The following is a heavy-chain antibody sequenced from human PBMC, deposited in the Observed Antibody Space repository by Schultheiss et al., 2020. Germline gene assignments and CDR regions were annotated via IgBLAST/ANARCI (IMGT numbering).Heavy chain of an antibody. J-gene: IGHJ6*03. Sequence: SETLSLTCGVSGDSISSYYWSWVRQPPGKGLEWIGFMYDSGSSKYNPSLKSRVTISRDTSKNQLSLSLTSATAADTAVYYCARGPRPIFWSSYYGPYYYMDVCGMGTTVTVSS. CDR3: ARGPRPIFWSSYYGPYYYMDV. V-gene: IGHV4-59*01. CDR2: MYDSGSS. CDR1: GDSISSYY. D-gene: IGHD3-3*01.